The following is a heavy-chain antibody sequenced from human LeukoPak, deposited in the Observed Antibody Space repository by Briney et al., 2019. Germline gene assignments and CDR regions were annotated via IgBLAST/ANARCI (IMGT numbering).Heavy chain of an antibody. CDR1: GGSISSGSYY. J-gene: IGHJ6*03. V-gene: IGHV4-61*02. CDR2: IYTSGST. D-gene: IGHD6-6*01. CDR3: ARGERSSSGLDYYYMDV. Sequence: SETLSLTCTVSGGSISSGSYYWSWIRQPAGKGLEWIGRIYTSGSTNYNPSLKSRVTISVDTSKNQFSLKLSSVTAADTAVYYCARGERSSSGLDYYYMDVWGKGTTVTVSS.